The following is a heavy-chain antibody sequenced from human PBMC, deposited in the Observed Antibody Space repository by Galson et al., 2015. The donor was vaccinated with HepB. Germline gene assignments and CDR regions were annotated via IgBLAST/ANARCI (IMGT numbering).Heavy chain of an antibody. CDR2: ISYDGSNK. CDR1: GFTFSSYG. CDR3: AKDLRPIVVVTAILFQH. J-gene: IGHJ1*01. V-gene: IGHV3-30*18. Sequence: SLRLSCAASGFTFSSYGMHWVRQGPGKGLEWVAVISYDGSNKDYADSVKGRFTISRDNSKNTLYLQMNSLRPEDTAVYYCAKDLRPIVVVTAILFQHWGQGTLVTVSS. D-gene: IGHD2-21*02.